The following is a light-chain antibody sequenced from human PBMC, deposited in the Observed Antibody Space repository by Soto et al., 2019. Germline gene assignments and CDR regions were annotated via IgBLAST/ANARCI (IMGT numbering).Light chain of an antibody. CDR1: QSISSD. CDR3: QQSYSTPPWT. CDR2: AAS. J-gene: IGKJ1*01. V-gene: IGKV1-39*01. Sequence: DIQMTQSPSSLSASVGDRVTITCRASQSISSDLNWYQQKPGKAPKLLIYAASSLQSGVPSRFSGSGSGTDFTLTISSLQPEDFATYDCQQSYSTPPWTFGQGTKVDTK.